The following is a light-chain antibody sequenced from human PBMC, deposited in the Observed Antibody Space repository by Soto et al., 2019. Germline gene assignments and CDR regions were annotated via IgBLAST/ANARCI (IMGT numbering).Light chain of an antibody. J-gene: IGKJ1*01. CDR1: QTISSW. V-gene: IGKV1-5*03. CDR2: KAS. Sequence: DIQMTQSPSTLSGSVGDRVTITCRASQTISSWLAWYQQKPGKAPKLLIYKASTLKSGVPSRFSGSGSGTEFTLTLSSLQPDDFATYYCQQYNTYSRTFGQGTKVDIK. CDR3: QQYNTYSRT.